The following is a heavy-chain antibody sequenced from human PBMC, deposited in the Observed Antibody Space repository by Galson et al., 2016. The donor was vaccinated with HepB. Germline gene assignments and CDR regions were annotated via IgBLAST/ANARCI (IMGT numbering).Heavy chain of an antibody. CDR1: GYTFSNYW. Sequence: QSGAEVKKPGESLRISCQTSGYTFSNYWVAWVRQMPGRGLEWVGIIYPGDSDTRYSPSFRGHVTMSADKSSETAYLQWSSLKVSDSATYYCARLPYGVKGYYDYYGVEVWGQGTTVSVSS. V-gene: IGHV5-51*01. CDR2: IYPGDSDT. D-gene: IGHD4-17*01. J-gene: IGHJ6*02. CDR3: ARLPYGVKGYYDYYGVEV.